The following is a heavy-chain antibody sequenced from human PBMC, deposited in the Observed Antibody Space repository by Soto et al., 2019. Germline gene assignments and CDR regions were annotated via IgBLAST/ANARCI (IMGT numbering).Heavy chain of an antibody. CDR1: GFRTSDAW. CDR2: IKRNFEGTI. J-gene: IGHJ4*02. V-gene: IGHV3-15*07. D-gene: IGHD6-13*01. CDR3: TTGYGSSWYA. Sequence: QMVESGGGLVKPGGSLRLSCAASGFRTSDAWLNWVRQAPGKGLEWVAVIKRNFEGTIEYAAPVKGRFTISRDDSENTLYLQMNSLKIEDTGVYYCTTGYGSSWYAWGQGTLVTVSS.